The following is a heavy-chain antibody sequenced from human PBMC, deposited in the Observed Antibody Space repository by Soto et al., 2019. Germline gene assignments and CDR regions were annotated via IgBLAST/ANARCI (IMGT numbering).Heavy chain of an antibody. CDR1: GGSVSSGSYY. Sequence: PSETLSLTCTVSGGSVSSGSYYWSWIRQPPGKGLEWIGYIYYSGSINYNPSLKSRVTISVDTSKNQFSLKLSSVTAADTAVYYCARVPHSLWFGETPYWGQGTLVTVSS. D-gene: IGHD3-10*01. CDR2: IYYSGSI. V-gene: IGHV4-61*01. CDR3: ARVPHSLWFGETPY. J-gene: IGHJ4*02.